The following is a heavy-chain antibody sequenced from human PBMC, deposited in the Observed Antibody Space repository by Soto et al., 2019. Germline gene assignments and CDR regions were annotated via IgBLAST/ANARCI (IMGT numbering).Heavy chain of an antibody. CDR1: GYTFTGYY. Sequence: KVSCKASGYTFTGYYMHWVRQAPGQGLEWMGWINPNSGGTNYAQKFQGRVTMTRDTSISTAYMELSRLRSDDTAVYYCARDLGYCTNGVCSQPDYWGQGTLVTVSS. CDR3: ARDLGYCTNGVCSQPDY. J-gene: IGHJ4*02. CDR2: INPNSGGT. V-gene: IGHV1-2*02. D-gene: IGHD2-8*01.